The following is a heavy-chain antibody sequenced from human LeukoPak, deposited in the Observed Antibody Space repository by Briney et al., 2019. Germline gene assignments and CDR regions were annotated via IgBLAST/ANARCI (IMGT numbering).Heavy chain of an antibody. Sequence: PGRSLRLFCAASGFILSSYGMHWLPEATDKALEGVAVIPYEGSNQYYADSVKGRFTISRDNSKNTLYLQMNSLRAEDTAVYYCAKDRGGDALYDYWGQGTLVTVSS. D-gene: IGHD2-21*02. V-gene: IGHV3-30*18. CDR1: GFILSSYG. CDR3: AKDRGGDALYDY. J-gene: IGHJ4*02. CDR2: IPYEGSNQ.